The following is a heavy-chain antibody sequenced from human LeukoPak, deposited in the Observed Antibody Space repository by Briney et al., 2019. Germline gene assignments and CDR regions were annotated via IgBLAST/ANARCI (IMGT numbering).Heavy chain of an antibody. J-gene: IGHJ4*02. CDR3: ARDLHSSWYPIDY. V-gene: IGHV3-21*01. Sequence: GGSLRLSCAASGFTFSSYSMNWVRQAPGKGLEWVSSISSSSSYIYYADSVKGRFTISRDNAKNSLYLQMNSLRAEDTAVYYCARDLHSSWYPIDYWGQGTLVTVSS. CDR2: ISSSSSYI. D-gene: IGHD6-13*01. CDR1: GFTFSSYS.